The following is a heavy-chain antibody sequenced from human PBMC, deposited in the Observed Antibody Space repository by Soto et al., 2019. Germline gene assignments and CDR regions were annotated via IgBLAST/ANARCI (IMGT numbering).Heavy chain of an antibody. J-gene: IGHJ6*02. V-gene: IGHV2-70*01. CDR1: GFSLSTSGMC. Sequence: SGPTLVNPTQTLTLTCTFSGFSLSTSGMCVSWIRQPPGKALERLALIDWDDDKYYSTSLKTRLTISKDTSKNQVVLTMTNMDPVDTATYYCARDSIAPGYYYYGMDVWGQGTTVTVSS. CDR2: IDWDDDK. CDR3: ARDSIAPGYYYYGMDV. D-gene: IGHD2-21*01.